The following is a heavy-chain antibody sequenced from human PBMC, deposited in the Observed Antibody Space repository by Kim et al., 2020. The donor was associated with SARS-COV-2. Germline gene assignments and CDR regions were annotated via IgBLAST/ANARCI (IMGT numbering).Heavy chain of an antibody. CDR3: AREPAQRYCSSTSCRQYYYGMDV. V-gene: IGHV1-69*13. J-gene: IGHJ6*02. CDR1: GGTFSSYA. CDR2: IIPIFGTA. D-gene: IGHD2-2*01. Sequence: SVKVSCKASGGTFSSYAISWVRQAPGQGLEWMGGIIPIFGTANYAQKFQGRVTITSDESTSTAYMELSSLRSEDTAVYYCAREPAQRYCSSTSCRQYYYGMDVWGQGTTVTVSS.